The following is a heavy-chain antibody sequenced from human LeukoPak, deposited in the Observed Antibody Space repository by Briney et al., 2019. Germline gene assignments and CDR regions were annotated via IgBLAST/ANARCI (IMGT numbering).Heavy chain of an antibody. V-gene: IGHV3-23*01. CDR3: ARLQMKTLVPDAFDI. J-gene: IGHJ3*02. CDR2: ISGSGGST. Sequence: GGSLRLSCAASGFTFSSYAMSWVRQAPGKGLEWVSAISGSGGSTYYADSVKGRFTISRDNSKNTLYLQMNSLRAEDTAVYYCARLQMKTLVPDAFDIWGQGTMVTVSS. D-gene: IGHD2-21*02. CDR1: GFTFSSYA.